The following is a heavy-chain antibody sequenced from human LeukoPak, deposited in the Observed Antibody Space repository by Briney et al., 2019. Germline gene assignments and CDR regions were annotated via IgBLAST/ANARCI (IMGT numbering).Heavy chain of an antibody. CDR2: INHSGST. V-gene: IGHV4-34*01. CDR3: ARGALGYCSSTSCRQNYYYYGMDV. CDR1: GGSFSGYY. J-gene: IGHJ6*02. Sequence: PSETLSLTCAVYGGSFSGYYWSWIRPPPGKGLEWIGEINHSGSTNYNPSLKSRVTISVDTSKNQFSLKLSSVTAADTAVYYCARGALGYCSSTSCRQNYYYYGMDVWGQGTTVTVSS. D-gene: IGHD2-2*01.